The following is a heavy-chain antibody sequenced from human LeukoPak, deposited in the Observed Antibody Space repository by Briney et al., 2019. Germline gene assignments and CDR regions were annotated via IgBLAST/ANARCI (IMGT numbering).Heavy chain of an antibody. Sequence: SETLSLTCSVSGGSISSYYWSWIRQPPGKGLEWIGYIYYSGSTNYNPSLKSRVTISVDTCKNQFSLKLRSVTAADTAVYYFAGESLRQQWLVRPEEYYYMDVWGKGTTVTISS. CDR1: GGSISSYY. J-gene: IGHJ6*03. CDR3: AGESLRQQWLVRPEEYYYMDV. V-gene: IGHV4-59*01. D-gene: IGHD6-19*01. CDR2: IYYSGST.